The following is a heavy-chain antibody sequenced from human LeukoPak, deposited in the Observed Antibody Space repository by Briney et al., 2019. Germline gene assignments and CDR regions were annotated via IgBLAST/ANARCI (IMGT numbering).Heavy chain of an antibody. Sequence: ASVKVSCKASGGTFSSYAISWVRQASGQGLEWMGRIIPIFGTANYAQKFQGRVTITTDESTSTAYMELSSLRSEDTAVYYCAREDYGDYGDYWGQGTLVTVSS. D-gene: IGHD4-17*01. J-gene: IGHJ4*02. CDR3: AREDYGDYGDY. CDR2: IIPIFGTA. CDR1: GGTFSSYA. V-gene: IGHV1-69*05.